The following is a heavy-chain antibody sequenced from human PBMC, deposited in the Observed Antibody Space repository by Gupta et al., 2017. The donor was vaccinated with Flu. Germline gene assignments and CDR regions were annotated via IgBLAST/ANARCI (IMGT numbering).Heavy chain of an antibody. D-gene: IGHD6-19*01. V-gene: IGHV3-48*03. Sequence: EAHLVESGGGLVQPGGSLRLSCAASGFAFSSSEMNWVRQAPGRGLEWVSFIDKSSDIKSYADSVKGRFTISRDNAKSSLYLHMSSLRAEDTAIYYCAREAVPGGYFDYWGQGTQITVSS. J-gene: IGHJ4*02. CDR3: AREAVPGGYFDY. CDR1: GFAFSSSE. CDR2: IDKSSDIK.